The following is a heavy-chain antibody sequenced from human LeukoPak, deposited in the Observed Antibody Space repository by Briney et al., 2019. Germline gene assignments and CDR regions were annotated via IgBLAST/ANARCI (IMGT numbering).Heavy chain of an antibody. V-gene: IGHV4-34*01. CDR3: ARELVVSYDSGSSYVHAFDL. J-gene: IGHJ3*01. Sequence: SETLSLTCAVYGGSFSGYYWNWIRQPPGKGLEWIGEINHSGSTNYNASLKSRVTISVDASKNEVSLKLRSVTAADTAVYYCARELVVSYDSGSSYVHAFDLWGQGTKIAVSS. D-gene: IGHD3-10*01. CDR1: GGSFSGYY. CDR2: INHSGST.